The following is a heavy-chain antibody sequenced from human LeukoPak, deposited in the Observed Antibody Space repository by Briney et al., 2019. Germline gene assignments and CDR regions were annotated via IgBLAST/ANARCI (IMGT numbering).Heavy chain of an antibody. CDR2: INHSGVT. V-gene: IGHV4-34*01. CDR1: GGPFSGYF. D-gene: IGHD1-1*01. Sequence: SETLSLTCAVSGGPFSGYFWSWIRQSPGTGLEWIGEINHSGVTSYNPSLESRVTTSVDTSKNQFSLRLSSVTAADTAVYFCAGDQLALNALNLWGQGTMVSVSS. J-gene: IGHJ3*01. CDR3: AGDQLALNALNL.